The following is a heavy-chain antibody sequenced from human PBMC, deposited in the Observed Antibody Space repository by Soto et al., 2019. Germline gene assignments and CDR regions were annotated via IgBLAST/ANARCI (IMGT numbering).Heavy chain of an antibody. J-gene: IGHJ3*02. CDR3: ARHGYSDYGDAFDI. D-gene: IGHD5-12*01. V-gene: IGHV4-59*04. Sequence: SETLSLTCTVSGGSISSYYWSWIRQPPGKGLEWIGYMYYSGSTYYNPPLKSRVTISVDASKNHFSLKLSSATATDTAVYYCARHGYSDYGDAFDIWGQGTMVTVSS. CDR2: MYYSGST. CDR1: GGSISSYY.